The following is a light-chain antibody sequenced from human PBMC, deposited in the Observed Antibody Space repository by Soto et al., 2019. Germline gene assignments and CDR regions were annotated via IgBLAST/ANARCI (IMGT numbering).Light chain of an antibody. V-gene: IGKV3-15*01. CDR2: GAS. CDR3: QQYYTYWHM. J-gene: IGKJ1*01. CDR1: QSVSSN. Sequence: EIVMTQSPATLSVSPGERATLSCRASQSVSSNLAWYQQKPGQAPRLLIYGASTRATGIPARFSGSGSGTEFTLTISSLQSDDFATYYCQQYYTYWHMFGQGTKVDIK.